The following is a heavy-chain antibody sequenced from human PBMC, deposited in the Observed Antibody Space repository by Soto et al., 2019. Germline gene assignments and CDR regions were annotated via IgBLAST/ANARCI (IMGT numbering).Heavy chain of an antibody. CDR3: PRGHVGYFHWFDP. V-gene: IGHV1-3*01. CDR1: GYTFTSYA. CDR2: INAGNGNT. Sequence: QVQLVQSGAEVKKPGASVKVSCKASGYTFTSYAMHWVRQAPGPRLEWMGWINAGNGNTKYSQKFQGRVTITRDTSASTAYMDLSVLSTEDPALYYCPRGHVGYFHWFDPSGQGTLVTVSS. D-gene: IGHD5-12*01. J-gene: IGHJ5*02.